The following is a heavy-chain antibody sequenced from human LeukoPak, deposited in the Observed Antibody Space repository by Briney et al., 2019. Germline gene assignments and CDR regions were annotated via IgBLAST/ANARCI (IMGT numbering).Heavy chain of an antibody. V-gene: IGHV3-23*01. CDR3: ANYQVADSSGYYPFDTDLDY. Sequence: QSGGSLRLSCAASGFTFSSYAMSWVRQAPGKGLEWVSAISGSGGSTYYADSVKGRFTISRDNSKNTLYLQMNSLRAEDTAVYYCANYQVADSSGYYPFDTDLDYWGQGTLVTVSS. D-gene: IGHD3-22*01. J-gene: IGHJ4*02. CDR1: GFTFSSYA. CDR2: ISGSGGST.